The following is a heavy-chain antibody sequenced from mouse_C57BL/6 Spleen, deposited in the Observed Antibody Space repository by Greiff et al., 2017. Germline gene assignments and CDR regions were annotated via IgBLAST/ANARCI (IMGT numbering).Heavy chain of an antibody. CDR3: VRQPVDYFDY. Sequence: DVKLVESGGGLVQPKGSLKLSCAASGFSFNTYAMNWVRQAPGKGLEWVARIRSKSNNYATYYADSVKDRFTISRDDSESMLYLQMNNLKTEDTAMYYCVRQPVDYFDYWGQGTTLTVSS. CDR2: IRSKSNNYAT. J-gene: IGHJ2*01. V-gene: IGHV10-1*01. CDR1: GFSFNTYA.